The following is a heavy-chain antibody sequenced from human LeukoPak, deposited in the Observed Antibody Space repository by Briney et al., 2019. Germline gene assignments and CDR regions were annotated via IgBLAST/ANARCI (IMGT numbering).Heavy chain of an antibody. J-gene: IGHJ4*02. Sequence: GGSLRLSCAASGFTFSSYWMSWVRQAPGKGLEWVANIKQDGSEKYYVDSVKGRSTISRDNAKNSLYLQMNSLRAEDTAVYYCARDRGPGGWLGFDYWGQGTLVTVSS. CDR2: IKQDGSEK. CDR1: GFTFSSYW. V-gene: IGHV3-7*01. CDR3: ARDRGPGGWLGFDY. D-gene: IGHD6-19*01.